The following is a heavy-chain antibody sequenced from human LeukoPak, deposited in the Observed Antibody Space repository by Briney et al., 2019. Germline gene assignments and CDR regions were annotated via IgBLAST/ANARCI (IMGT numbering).Heavy chain of an antibody. CDR1: GFTFSNYA. Sequence: GGSLRLSCAASGFTFSNYAMSWVRHAPGKGLEWVSGITISGAGTYYADSVKGRFTISRDNSKNPLYLQMNSLRAEDTAVYYCALRGYSTYFDYWGQGTLVTVSS. CDR2: ITISGAGT. D-gene: IGHD1-26*01. CDR3: ALRGYSTYFDY. V-gene: IGHV3-23*01. J-gene: IGHJ4*02.